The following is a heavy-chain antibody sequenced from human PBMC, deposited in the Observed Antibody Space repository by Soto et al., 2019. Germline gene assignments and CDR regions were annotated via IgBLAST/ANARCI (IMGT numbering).Heavy chain of an antibody. CDR3: ASLDLCDNWFDP. CDR1: GGTFSSYT. D-gene: IGHD2-2*01. Sequence: QVQLVRSGAEVKKPESSVKVSCKASGGTFSSYTISWVRQAPGHGLEWMGRIIPILGIANYAQKLQGRVTITAAKSTSTAHVELQSLRSEHTAVYLCASLDLCDNWFDPWGQGTLVTVSS. V-gene: IGHV1-69*02. J-gene: IGHJ5*02. CDR2: IIPILGIA.